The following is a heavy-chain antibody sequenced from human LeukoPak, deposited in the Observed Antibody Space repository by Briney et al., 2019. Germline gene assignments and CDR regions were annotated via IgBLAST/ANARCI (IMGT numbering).Heavy chain of an antibody. CDR3: ARGLAVAGTGLVHYYMDV. CDR2: IYTNRST. V-gene: IGHV4-59*10. J-gene: IGHJ6*03. CDR1: GGSFSGYY. Sequence: SETLSLTCAVYGGSFSGYYWSWIRQPAGRGLEWIGRIYTNRSTNYNPSLKSRVTISVDTSKNQFSLKLSSVTAADTAVYYCARGLAVAGTGLVHYYMDVWGKGTTVTISS. D-gene: IGHD6-19*01.